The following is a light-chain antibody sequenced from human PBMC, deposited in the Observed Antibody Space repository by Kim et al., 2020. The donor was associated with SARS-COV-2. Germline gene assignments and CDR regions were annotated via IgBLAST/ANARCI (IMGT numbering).Light chain of an antibody. V-gene: IGLV1-44*01. Sequence: ELTQPPSASGTPGQRVTISCSGSSSNIGSNPVNWYQQFPGTAPKLLIYTNNQWPSGVPDRFSGSKSGTSASLAISGLQSEDEADYYCAAWDDSLNGVIFGGGTQLIVL. CDR2: TNN. CDR1: SSNIGSNP. CDR3: AAWDDSLNGVI. J-gene: IGLJ2*01.